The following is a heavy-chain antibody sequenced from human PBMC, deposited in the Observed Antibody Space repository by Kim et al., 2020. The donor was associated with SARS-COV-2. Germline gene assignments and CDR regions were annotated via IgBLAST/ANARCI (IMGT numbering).Heavy chain of an antibody. CDR1: GFTFSSYS. CDR3: AREGDYDILTGYPSH. Sequence: GGSLRLFCAASGFTFSSYSMNWVRQAPGKGLEWVSSISSSSSYIYYADSVKGRFTISRDNAKNSLYLQMNSLRAEDTAVYYCAREGDYDILTGYPSHWGQGTLVTVSA. J-gene: IGHJ4*02. CDR2: ISSSSSYI. D-gene: IGHD3-9*01. V-gene: IGHV3-21*04.